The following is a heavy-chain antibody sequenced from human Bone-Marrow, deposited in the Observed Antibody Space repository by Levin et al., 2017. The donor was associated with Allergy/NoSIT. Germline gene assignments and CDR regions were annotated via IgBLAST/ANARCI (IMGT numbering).Heavy chain of an antibody. CDR1: GFTFDEDA. Sequence: GGSLRLSCSASGFTFDEDALGWVRQAPGKGLEWVGFIRSKDHDVPPEYAASVRGRFTISRDDSNAIVYLLMNSLKTEDTAVYYCARCHVGELFEHWGQGALVTVVS. CDR3: ARCHVGELFEH. V-gene: IGHV3-49*04. CDR2: IRSKDHDVPP. J-gene: IGHJ5*02. D-gene: IGHD3-10*01.